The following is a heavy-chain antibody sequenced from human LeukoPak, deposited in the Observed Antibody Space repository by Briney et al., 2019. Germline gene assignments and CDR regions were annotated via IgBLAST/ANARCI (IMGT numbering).Heavy chain of an antibody. V-gene: IGHV4-4*07. CDR3: ARSLISVAGTFDS. CDR1: GGSIISYY. J-gene: IGHJ4*02. D-gene: IGHD6-19*01. Sequence: SETLSLTCTVSGGSIISYYWSWIRQPAGKGLEWIGRIYTSGSTNYNPSLKSRVTMSVDTSKNQFSLRLSSVTAAGTAVYYCARSLISVAGTFDSWGQGTLVTVSS. CDR2: IYTSGST.